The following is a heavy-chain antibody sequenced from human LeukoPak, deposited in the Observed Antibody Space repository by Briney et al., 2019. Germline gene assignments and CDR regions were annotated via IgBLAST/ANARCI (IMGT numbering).Heavy chain of an antibody. V-gene: IGHV3-9*01. Sequence: QAGGSLRLSCAASGFTFDDYAMHWVRQAPGKGLEWVSGISWNSGSIGYADSVKGRFTISRDNAKNSLYLQMNSLRAEDTALYYCAKSYYDILTGLDYWGQGTLVTVSS. CDR2: ISWNSGSI. CDR1: GFTFDDYA. CDR3: AKSYYDILTGLDY. J-gene: IGHJ4*02. D-gene: IGHD3-9*01.